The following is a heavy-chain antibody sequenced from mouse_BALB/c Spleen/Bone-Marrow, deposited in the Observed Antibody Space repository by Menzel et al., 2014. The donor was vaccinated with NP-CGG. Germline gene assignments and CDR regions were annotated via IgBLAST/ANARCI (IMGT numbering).Heavy chain of an antibody. V-gene: IGHV5-2*01. CDR1: EYEFPSHD. J-gene: IGHJ4*01. CDR2: INSDGDNT. D-gene: IGHD2-1*01. Sequence: EVQVSESGGGLVQPGESLKLSCESNEYEFPSHDMSWVRKTPEKRLELVAAINSDGDNTYYPDAMERRFIISRDNTKKTLYLQXSSLRSEDTALYYCARHYGNYGDTMDYWGQGTSVTVSS. CDR3: ARHYGNYGDTMDY.